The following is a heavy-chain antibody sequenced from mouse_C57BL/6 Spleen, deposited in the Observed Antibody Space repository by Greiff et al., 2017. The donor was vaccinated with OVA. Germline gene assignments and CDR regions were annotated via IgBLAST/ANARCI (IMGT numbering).Heavy chain of an antibody. J-gene: IGHJ1*03. CDR3: ARNPLDYYGSSSYWYFDV. D-gene: IGHD1-1*01. CDR1: GYTFTSYW. V-gene: IGHV1-69*01. Sequence: QVQLQQPGAELVMPGASVKLSCKASGYTFTSYWMHWVKQRPGQGLEWIGEIDPSDSYTNYNQKFKGKSTLTVDKSSSTAYMQLSSLTSEDSAVYYCARNPLDYYGSSSYWYFDVWGTGTTVTVSS. CDR2: IDPSDSYT.